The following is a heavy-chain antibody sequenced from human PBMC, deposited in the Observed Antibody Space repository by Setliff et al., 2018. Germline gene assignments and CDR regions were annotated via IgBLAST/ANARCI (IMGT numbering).Heavy chain of an antibody. D-gene: IGHD1-26*01. V-gene: IGHV4-61*09. CDR3: ARSPSSGAYWNPRPFYSDY. J-gene: IGHJ4*02. CDR2: ISPSGST. CDR1: GSSITSGGFY. Sequence: PSETLSLTCSVSGSSITSGGFYWTWIRQPAGKGLECIGHISPSGSTTYNPSVKSRVTIALDTSKNHFSLKLDSVTAADTALYYCARSPSSGAYWNPRPFYSDYWARGTLVTVSS.